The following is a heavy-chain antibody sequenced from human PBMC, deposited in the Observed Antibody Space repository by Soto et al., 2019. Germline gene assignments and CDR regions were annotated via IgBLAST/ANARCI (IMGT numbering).Heavy chain of an antibody. CDR2: ISDYNGNT. Sequence: QAQLVQSGVEVKKAGASVKVSCKASGYTFSSYGISWARQAPGQGLEWMGWISDYNGNTQYAQKFQGRVSMTTDTAKRPAYMEPRGLRSDDPAVYVCAREGYYSGSGTYSPPRFYGLDVWGQGTTVTVSS. V-gene: IGHV1-18*01. D-gene: IGHD3-10*01. CDR3: AREGYYSGSGTYSPPRFYGLDV. J-gene: IGHJ6*02. CDR1: GYTFSSYG.